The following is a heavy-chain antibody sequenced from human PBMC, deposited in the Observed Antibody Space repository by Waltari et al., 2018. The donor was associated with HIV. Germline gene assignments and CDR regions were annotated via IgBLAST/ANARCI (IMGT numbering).Heavy chain of an antibody. CDR3: VTGGRLGAEGVSHDF. CDR2: MNPNSGNA. Sequence: QVHLVQSGAEVKKPGASVKVSCRSSEYTFSSFDINWVRQATGQGLEWMGWMNPNSGNAGYSQKFQGIVTMTRDTSTRTAYMELTSLRSEDTAVYYCVTGGRLGAEGVSHDFWGQGTLVTVSS. V-gene: IGHV1-8*01. CDR1: EYTFSSFD. J-gene: IGHJ4*02. D-gene: IGHD3-9*01.